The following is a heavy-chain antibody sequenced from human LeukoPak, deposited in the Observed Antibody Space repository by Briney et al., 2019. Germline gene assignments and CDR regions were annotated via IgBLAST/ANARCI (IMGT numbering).Heavy chain of an antibody. CDR2: INHSGST. V-gene: IGHV4-34*01. CDR1: GGSFSGYY. D-gene: IGHD5-24*01. J-gene: IGHJ4*02. Sequence: SETLSLTCAVYGGSFSGYYWSWIRRPPGKGLEWIGEINHSGSTNYNPSLKSRATISVDTSKNQFSLKLSSVTAADTAVYYCARGRPEMATITFGDTSFDYWGQGTLVTVSS. CDR3: ARGRPEMATITFGDTSFDY.